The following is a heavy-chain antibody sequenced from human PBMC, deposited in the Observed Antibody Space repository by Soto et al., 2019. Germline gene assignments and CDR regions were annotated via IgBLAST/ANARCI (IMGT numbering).Heavy chain of an antibody. CDR1: GFTFSSYA. Sequence: EVQLLESGGGLVQPGGSLRLSCAASGFTFSSYAMSWVRQAPGKGLEWVSAISGSGGSTYYEDYGKGRFTISRDNSKNTLYLQMNSLRAEDTDVYYCAKLLDGSGSYFYPFDYWGQGTLVTVSS. D-gene: IGHD3-10*01. CDR3: AKLLDGSGSYFYPFDY. CDR2: ISGSGGST. J-gene: IGHJ4*02. V-gene: IGHV3-23*01.